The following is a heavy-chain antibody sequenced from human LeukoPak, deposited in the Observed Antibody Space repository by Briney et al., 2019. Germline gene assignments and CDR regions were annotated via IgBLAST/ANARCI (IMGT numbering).Heavy chain of an antibody. CDR3: ARRMATISHSFDY. J-gene: IGHJ4*02. Sequence: PGGSLRLSCAASGFTFSNYAMSWVRQAPGKGLEWVSSINGRGGSTYYADSVKGRFTISRDNAKNSLYLQMNSLRAEDTAVYYCARRMATISHSFDYWGQGTLVIVSS. CDR1: GFTFSNYA. D-gene: IGHD5-24*01. V-gene: IGHV3-23*01. CDR2: INGRGGST.